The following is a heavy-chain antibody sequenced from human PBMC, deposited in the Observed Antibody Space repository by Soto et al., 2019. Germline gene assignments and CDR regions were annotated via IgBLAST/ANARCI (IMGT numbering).Heavy chain of an antibody. V-gene: IGHV4-34*01. D-gene: IGHD2-2*01. CDR3: AAKSSASWYFDY. J-gene: IGHJ4*02. CDR1: GGSFSGYY. CDR2: INHSGST. Sequence: QVQLQQWGAGLLKPSETLSLTCDVYGGSFSGYYWSWIRQPPGKGLEWIGEINHSGSTNYNPSLKSRATISVDTSTNQFAPKLSSVTAADTAVYYCAAKSSASWYFDYWGQGALVTVSS.